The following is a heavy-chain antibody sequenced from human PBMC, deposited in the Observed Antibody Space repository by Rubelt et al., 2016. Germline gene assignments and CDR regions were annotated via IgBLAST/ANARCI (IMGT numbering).Heavy chain of an antibody. CDR3: ARNWGFDY. D-gene: IGHD7-27*01. Sequence: DSVKCRFTISRDNSKNTLYLQMNSLRAEDTAVYYCARNWGFDYWGQGTLVTVSS. V-gene: IGHV3-30*07. J-gene: IGHJ4*02.